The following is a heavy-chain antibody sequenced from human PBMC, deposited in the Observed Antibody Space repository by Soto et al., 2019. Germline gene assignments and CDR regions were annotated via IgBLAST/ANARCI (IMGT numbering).Heavy chain of an antibody. CDR2: ISGSGGST. CDR1: GFTFSSYA. V-gene: IGHV3-23*01. D-gene: IGHD3-16*01. CDR3: AKVGPYDSVSFMLRYNSFGS. Sequence: GGSLRLSCAASGFTFSSYAMNWVRQAPGKGLEWVSAISGSGGSTYYADSVKGRFTISRDNSKNTLYLQMNSLRAEDTAVYFCAKVGPYDSVSFMLRYNSFGSWGPGTLVTVSS. J-gene: IGHJ4*02.